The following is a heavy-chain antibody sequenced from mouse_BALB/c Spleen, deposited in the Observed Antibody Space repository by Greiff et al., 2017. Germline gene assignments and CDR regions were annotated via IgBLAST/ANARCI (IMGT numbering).Heavy chain of an antibody. CDR3: ARATVVAIPFDY. Sequence: EVNVVESGGGLVQPGGSRKLSCAASGFTFSSFGMHWVRQAPEKGLEWVAYISSGSSTIYYADTVKGRFTISRDNPKNTLFLQMTSLRSEDTAMYYCARATVVAIPFDYWGQGTTLTVSS. D-gene: IGHD1-1*01. CDR2: ISSGSSTI. CDR1: GFTFSSFG. V-gene: IGHV5-17*02. J-gene: IGHJ2*01.